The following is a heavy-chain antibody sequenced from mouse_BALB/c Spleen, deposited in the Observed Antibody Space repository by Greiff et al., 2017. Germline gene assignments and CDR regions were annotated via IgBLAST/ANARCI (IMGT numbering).Heavy chain of an antibody. CDR3: ARGSTTVVAPYYYAMDY. V-gene: IGHV5-17*02. CDR1: GFTFSSFG. J-gene: IGHJ4*01. D-gene: IGHD1-1*01. CDR2: ISSGSSTI. Sequence: EVQLVESGGGLVQPGGSRKLSCAASGFTFSSFGMHWVRQAPEKGLEWVAYISSGSSTIYYADTVKGRFTISRDNPNNTLFLQMTSLRSEDTAMYYCARGSTTVVAPYYYAMDYWGQGTSVTVSS.